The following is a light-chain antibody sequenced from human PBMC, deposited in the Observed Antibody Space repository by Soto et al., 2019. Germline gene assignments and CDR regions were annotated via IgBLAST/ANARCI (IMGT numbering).Light chain of an antibody. CDR3: QQYDNWPSLT. V-gene: IGKV3-15*01. J-gene: IGKJ4*01. CDR1: TSVGRN. CDR2: GAS. Sequence: EIVMTHSQATLSVSPCERATLSFSASTSVGRNLAWYQQKPGQAPRLLIYGASTRATGIPATFSGSGSGTEFTLTISSLQSEDFAIYYCQQYDNWPSLTFGGGTKVDI.